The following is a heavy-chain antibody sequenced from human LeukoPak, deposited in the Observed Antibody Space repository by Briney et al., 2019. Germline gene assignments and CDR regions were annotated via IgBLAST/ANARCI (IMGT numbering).Heavy chain of an antibody. CDR2: ISSSGSTI. CDR3: ARASGTIAAAGTWYYYGMDV. Sequence: PGGSLRLSCAASGFTFSDYYMSWIRQAPGKGLEWVSYISSSGSTIYYADSVKGRFTISRDNAKNSLYLQMNSLGAEDTAVYYCARASGTIAAAGTWYYYGMDVWGQGTTVTVSS. J-gene: IGHJ6*02. V-gene: IGHV3-11*01. CDR1: GFTFSDYY. D-gene: IGHD6-13*01.